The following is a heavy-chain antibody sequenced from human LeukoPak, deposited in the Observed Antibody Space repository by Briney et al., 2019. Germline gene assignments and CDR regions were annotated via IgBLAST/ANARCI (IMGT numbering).Heavy chain of an antibody. CDR2: IYYSGST. D-gene: IGHD6-13*01. CDR3: AKGGVAAAGIGFDFDY. CDR1: GGSISSYY. V-gene: IGHV4-59*01. J-gene: IGHJ4*02. Sequence: SETLSLTCTVSGGSISSYYWSWIRQPPGKGLEWIGYIYYSGSTNYNPSLKSRVTISVDTSKNQFSLKLSSVTAADTAVYYCAKGGVAAAGIGFDFDYWGQGTLVTVSS.